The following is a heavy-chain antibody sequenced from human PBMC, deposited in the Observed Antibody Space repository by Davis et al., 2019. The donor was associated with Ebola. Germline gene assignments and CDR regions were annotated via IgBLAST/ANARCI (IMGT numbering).Heavy chain of an antibody. CDR1: GFTFSSYA. D-gene: IGHD6-19*01. CDR3: AREGEGEYSSGWYYFDY. Sequence: GESLKISCAASGFTFSSYAMNWVRQAPGKGLEWVSAISGSGGSTYYADSVKGRFTISRDNSKNTLYLQMNSPRAEDTAVYYCAREGEGEYSSGWYYFDYWGQGTLVTVSS. CDR2: ISGSGGST. V-gene: IGHV3-23*01. J-gene: IGHJ4*02.